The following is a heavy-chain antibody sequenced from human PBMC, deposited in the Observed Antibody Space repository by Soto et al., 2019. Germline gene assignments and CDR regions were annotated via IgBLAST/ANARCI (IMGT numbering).Heavy chain of an antibody. J-gene: IGHJ4*02. CDR1: GFTFSSYW. D-gene: IGHD2-2*01. CDR3: ARDKLVVPAAMDY. CDR2: IKQEGSEK. V-gene: IGHV3-7*01. Sequence: EVQLVESGGGLVQPGGSLRLSCAASGFTFSSYWMSWVRQAPGKGLEWVANIKQEGSEKYYVDSVKGRFTISRDNAKNSLYLQMNSLRAADTAVYYCARDKLVVPAAMDYWGQGTLVTVSS.